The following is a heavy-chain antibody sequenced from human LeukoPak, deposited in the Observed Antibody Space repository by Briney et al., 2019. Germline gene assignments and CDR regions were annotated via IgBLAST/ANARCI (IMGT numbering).Heavy chain of an antibody. CDR2: IYYSGST. CDR1: GGSISSGGYY. CDR3: AREVVGTNAFDY. D-gene: IGHD1-14*01. V-gene: IGHV4-31*03. J-gene: IGHJ4*02. Sequence: SETLSLTCTVSGGSISSGGYYWRWIRQHPGKGLEWIGYIYYSGSTYYNPSLKSRVTISVDTSKNQFSLKLSSVTAADTAVYYCAREVVGTNAFDYWGQGTLVTVSS.